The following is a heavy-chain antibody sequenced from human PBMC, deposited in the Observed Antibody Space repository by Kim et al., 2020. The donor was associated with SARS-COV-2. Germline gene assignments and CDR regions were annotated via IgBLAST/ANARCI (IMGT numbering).Heavy chain of an antibody. J-gene: IGHJ4*02. V-gene: IGHV3-7*03. CDR2: GRDK. D-gene: IGHD4-17*01. Sequence: GRDKNYVDSVKGRFIISRDNARNSVFLQMNSLRAEDTAIYYCASIDYGDSYWGQGTLVTVSS. CDR3: ASIDYGDSY.